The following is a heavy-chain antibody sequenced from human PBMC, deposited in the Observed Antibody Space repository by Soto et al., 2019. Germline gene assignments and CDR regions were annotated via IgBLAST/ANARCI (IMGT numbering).Heavy chain of an antibody. CDR3: ARDGDCSGGSCYSPVYYYYGMDV. V-gene: IGHV3-48*02. CDR1: GFTFSSYS. D-gene: IGHD2-15*01. CDR2: ISSSSSTI. Sequence: EVQLVESGGGLVQPGESLRLSCAASGFTFSSYSMNWVRQAPGKGLEWVSYISSSSSTIYYADSVKGRFTISRDNAKNSLYLQMNSLRDEDTAVYYCARDGDCSGGSCYSPVYYYYGMDVWGQGTTVTVSS. J-gene: IGHJ6*02.